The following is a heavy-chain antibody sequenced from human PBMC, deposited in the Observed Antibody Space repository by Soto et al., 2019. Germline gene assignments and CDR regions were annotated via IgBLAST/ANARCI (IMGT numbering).Heavy chain of an antibody. Sequence: EVQLLESGGGLVQPGGSLRLSCAASGFTFSSYAMSWVRQAPGKGLEWVSAISGSGGSTYYADSVKGRFTISRDNSKNTLYLQMNSLRAEDTAVYYCAKDTMALELGYGSGSYFVYWGQGTLVTVSS. V-gene: IGHV3-23*01. CDR3: AKDTMALELGYGSGSYFVY. CDR1: GFTFSSYA. J-gene: IGHJ4*02. D-gene: IGHD3-10*01. CDR2: ISGSGGST.